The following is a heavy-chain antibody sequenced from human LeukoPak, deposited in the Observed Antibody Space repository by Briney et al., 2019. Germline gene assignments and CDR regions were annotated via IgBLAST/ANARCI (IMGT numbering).Heavy chain of an antibody. Sequence: GASVKVSCKASVYTFTGYYMHWVRQAPGQGLEGMGWINPNSGGTNYAQKFQGRVTMTRDTSISTAYMELSRLRSDDTAVYYCARGGYSYNDAFDIWGQGTMVTVSS. J-gene: IGHJ3*02. V-gene: IGHV1-2*02. CDR3: ARGGYSYNDAFDI. CDR1: VYTFTGYY. D-gene: IGHD5-18*01. CDR2: INPNSGGT.